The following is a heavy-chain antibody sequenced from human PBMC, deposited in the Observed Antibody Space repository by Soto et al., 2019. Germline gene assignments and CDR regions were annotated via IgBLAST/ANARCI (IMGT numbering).Heavy chain of an antibody. J-gene: IGHJ4*02. Sequence: PSETLSLTCTVSGGSISSSSYYWGWIRQPPGKGLEWIGSIYYSGSTYYNPSLKSRVTISVDTSKNQFSLKLSSVTAADTAVYYCAREYIWGSYRSSGPLDYWGQGTLVTVSS. CDR2: IYYSGST. CDR1: GGSISSSSYY. CDR3: AREYIWGSYRSSGPLDY. D-gene: IGHD3-16*02. V-gene: IGHV4-39*02.